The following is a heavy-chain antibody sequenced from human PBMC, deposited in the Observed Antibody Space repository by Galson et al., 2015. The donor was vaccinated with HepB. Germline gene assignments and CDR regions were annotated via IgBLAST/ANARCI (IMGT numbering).Heavy chain of an antibody. CDR3: AKVRGITIFGVVEPNFDY. Sequence: SLRLSCAASGSTFSSYAMSWVRQAPGKGLEWVSAISGSGGSTYYADSVKGRFTISRDNSKNTLYLQMNSLRAEDTAVYYCAKVRGITIFGVVEPNFDYWGQGTLVTVSS. V-gene: IGHV3-23*01. D-gene: IGHD3-3*01. CDR2: ISGSGGST. CDR1: GSTFSSYA. J-gene: IGHJ4*02.